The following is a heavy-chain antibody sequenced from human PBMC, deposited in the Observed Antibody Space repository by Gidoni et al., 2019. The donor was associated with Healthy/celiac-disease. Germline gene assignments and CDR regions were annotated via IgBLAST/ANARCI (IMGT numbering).Heavy chain of an antibody. V-gene: IGHV5-51*01. CDR3: ARREYYYDSSGYPFDY. CDR2: IYPGDSDT. CDR1: GYSFTSYW. Sequence: EVQLVQSGAEVKKPGESLKISCTGSGYSFTSYWIGWVRQMPGKGLEWMGIIYPGDSDTRYSPSCQGQVTISADKSISTAYLQWSSLKASDTAMYYCARREYYYDSSGYPFDYWGQGTLVTVSS. D-gene: IGHD3-22*01. J-gene: IGHJ4*02.